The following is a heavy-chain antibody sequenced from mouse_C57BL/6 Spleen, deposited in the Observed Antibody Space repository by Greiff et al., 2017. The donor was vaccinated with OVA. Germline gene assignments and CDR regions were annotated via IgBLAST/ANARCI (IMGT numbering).Heavy chain of an antibody. CDR2: LHPSDSDT. Sequence: VKLQQPGAELVKPGASVKVSCKASGYTFTSYWMHWVKPRPGQGLEWIGRLHPSDSDTTSHQKFKGKATLTVDKSSSPAYMQLSSLTSEDSAVYYCAITPPGGFWYFDVWGTGTTVTVSS. CDR3: AITPPGGFWYFDV. V-gene: IGHV1-74*01. J-gene: IGHJ1*03. CDR1: GYTFTSYW.